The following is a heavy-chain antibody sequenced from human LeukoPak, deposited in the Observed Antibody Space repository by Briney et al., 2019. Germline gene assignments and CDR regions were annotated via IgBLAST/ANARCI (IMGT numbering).Heavy chain of an antibody. Sequence: VSVKVSCKASGYTLTSYYMHWVRQAPGQGLEWMGIINPSGGSTSYAQKFQGRVTMTRDMSTSTVYMELSSLRSEDTAVYYCARDYLYCSSTSCLGNWFDPWGQGTLVTVSS. D-gene: IGHD2-2*01. J-gene: IGHJ5*02. V-gene: IGHV1-46*01. CDR1: GYTLTSYY. CDR3: ARDYLYCSSTSCLGNWFDP. CDR2: INPSGGST.